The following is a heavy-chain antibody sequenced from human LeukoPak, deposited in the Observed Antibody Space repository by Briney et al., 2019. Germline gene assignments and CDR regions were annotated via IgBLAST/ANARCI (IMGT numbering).Heavy chain of an antibody. CDR1: GYTFTSYD. D-gene: IGHD2-21*01. CDR2: MNPNSGNT. J-gene: IGHJ4*02. V-gene: IGHV1-8*01. Sequence: ASVKVSCKASGYTFTSYDINWVRQATGQGLEWMGWMNPNSGNTGYAQKFQGRVTMTRNNSISTAYMELSRLRSEDTAVYYCARRSLKLWRNELSLRYWGQGTLVTVSS. CDR3: ARRSLKLWRNELSLRY.